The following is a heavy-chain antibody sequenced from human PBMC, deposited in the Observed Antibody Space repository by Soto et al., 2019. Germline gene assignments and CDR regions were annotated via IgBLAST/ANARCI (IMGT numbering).Heavy chain of an antibody. J-gene: IGHJ3*02. Sequence: SETLSLTCAVSGGSISSRNWCSMVRQPPGKGLEWIGDIYHSGSTNYNPSLKSRVTISVDTSKNQFSLKLSSVTAADTAVYYCARYCSGGSCYGAFDIWGQGTMVTVSS. CDR3: ARYCSGGSCYGAFDI. D-gene: IGHD2-15*01. V-gene: IGHV4-4*02. CDR1: GGSISSRNW. CDR2: IYHSGST.